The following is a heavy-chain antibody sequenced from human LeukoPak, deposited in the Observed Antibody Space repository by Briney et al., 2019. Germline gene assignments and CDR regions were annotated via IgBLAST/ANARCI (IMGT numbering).Heavy chain of an antibody. D-gene: IGHD3-16*01. Sequence: PGGSLRLSCAASGFTFDNYGINWVRQAPGKGLEWVSRIHWNGGRTGYADSVKGRFTISRDNAKNSLYLQMNSLRVEDTALYYCARSHPKLGGLTEDGHWGQGTLVTVSS. CDR2: IHWNGGRT. J-gene: IGHJ4*02. CDR3: ARSHPKLGGLTEDGH. V-gene: IGHV3-20*04. CDR1: GFTFDNYG.